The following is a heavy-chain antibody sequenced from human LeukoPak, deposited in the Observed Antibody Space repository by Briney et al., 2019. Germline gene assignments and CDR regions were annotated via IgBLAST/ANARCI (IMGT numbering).Heavy chain of an antibody. CDR1: GFTFSSYG. CDR2: ISGSGGST. CDR3: AKGGWFGELLGP. J-gene: IGHJ5*02. D-gene: IGHD3-10*01. Sequence: GGSLRLSCAASGFTFSSYGMSWVRQAPGEGLEWVSAISGSGGSTYYADSVKGRFTISRDNSKNTQYLQMNSLRAEDTAVYYCAKGGWFGELLGPWGQGTLVTVSS. V-gene: IGHV3-23*01.